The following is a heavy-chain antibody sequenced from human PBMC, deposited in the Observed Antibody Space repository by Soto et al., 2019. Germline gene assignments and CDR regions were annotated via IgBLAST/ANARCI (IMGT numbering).Heavy chain of an antibody. D-gene: IGHD6-13*01. CDR1: GGSISSADYY. Sequence: QVQLQESGPGLVKPSQTLSLTCTVSGGSISSADYYWSWIRQPPGKGLEWIGYIYYSGNTYYNPSLKSRVTISLGTSKNQVSVRLSSVTAADTAGYYCARGPYSSRAVTEFDPWGQGTLVTVSS. CDR3: ARGPYSSRAVTEFDP. CDR2: IYYSGNT. V-gene: IGHV4-30-4*01. J-gene: IGHJ5*02.